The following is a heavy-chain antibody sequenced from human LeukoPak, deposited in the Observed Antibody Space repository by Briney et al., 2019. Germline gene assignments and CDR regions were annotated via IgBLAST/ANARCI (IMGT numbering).Heavy chain of an antibody. CDR2: IYSSGTT. J-gene: IGHJ4*02. D-gene: IGHD2-2*01. V-gene: IGHV3-53*01. CDR1: GFTVSTKY. Sequence: GGSLRLSCAASGFTVSTKYMSWVRQAPGKGLGWVSLIYSSGTTYYADSVKGRFTISRDNSKNSLYLQMNSLRAEDTAVYYCARVGGVPAAHFDYWGQGTLVTVSS. CDR3: ARVGGVPAAHFDY.